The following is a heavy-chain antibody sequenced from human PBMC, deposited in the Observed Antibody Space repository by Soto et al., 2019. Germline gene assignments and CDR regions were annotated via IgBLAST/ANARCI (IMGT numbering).Heavy chain of an antibody. CDR1: GFSLSDLF. CDR2: TKDKAYSYTT. Sequence: EVQLVESGGDLVQPGGSLRLSCSASGFSLSDLFIDWVRQAPGKGLEWVGRTKDKAYSYTTEYAASMKGRFTISRDESRNSLYLQMSSLKTEDTAVYYCASFRGVFGYWGQGTLVTVSS. J-gene: IGHJ4*02. CDR3: ASFRGVFGY. D-gene: IGHD3-16*02. V-gene: IGHV3-72*01.